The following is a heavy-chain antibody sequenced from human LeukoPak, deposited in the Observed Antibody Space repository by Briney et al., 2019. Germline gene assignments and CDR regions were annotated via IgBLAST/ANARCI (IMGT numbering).Heavy chain of an antibody. CDR2: TFYRSKWYY. D-gene: IGHD3-3*01. J-gene: IGHJ4*02. CDR1: GDSVSSNSAA. V-gene: IGHV6-1*01. Sequence: SQTLSLTCAISGDSVSSNSAAWNWIRQSPSRGLEWLGRTFYRSKWYYDYAVSVKSRIIISPDTSKNQFSLQLSSVTPEDTAVYYCARAFRAISGLRKYDYWGQGILVTVSS. CDR3: ARAFRAISGLRKYDY.